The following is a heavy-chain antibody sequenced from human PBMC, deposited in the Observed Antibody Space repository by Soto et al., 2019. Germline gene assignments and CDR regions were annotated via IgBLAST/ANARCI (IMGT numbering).Heavy chain of an antibody. Sequence: ASVKVSCKASGYTFTSYYMHWVRQAPGQGLDWMGIINPIGGSTSYAQKFQGRVTMTRDTSTSTVYMELSSLRSEDTAVYYCARAARITIFGVAPGGAFDIWGQGTMVTVSS. CDR3: ARAARITIFGVAPGGAFDI. CDR2: INPIGGST. V-gene: IGHV1-46*03. CDR1: GYTFTSYY. D-gene: IGHD3-3*01. J-gene: IGHJ3*02.